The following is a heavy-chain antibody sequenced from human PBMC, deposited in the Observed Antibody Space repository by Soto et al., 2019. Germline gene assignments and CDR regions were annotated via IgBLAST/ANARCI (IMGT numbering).Heavy chain of an antibody. V-gene: IGHV4-39*01. Sequence: SETLSLTCTVSGGSISSSSYYWGWIRQPPGKGLEWIGSIYYSGSTYYNPSLKSRVTISVDTSKNQFSLKLSSVTAADTAVYYCARHGTAMVYYYYGMHVWCQGPTVTVSS. CDR2: IYYSGST. J-gene: IGHJ6*02. CDR3: ARHGTAMVYYYYGMHV. D-gene: IGHD5-18*01. CDR1: GGSISSSSYY.